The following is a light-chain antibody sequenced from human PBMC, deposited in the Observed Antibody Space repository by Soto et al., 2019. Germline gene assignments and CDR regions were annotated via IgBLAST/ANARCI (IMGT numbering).Light chain of an antibody. CDR2: DAS. CDR3: QQRSYPIT. CDR1: QSLSRY. Sequence: DIVLTQSPDILSLSPGESATLSCRASQSLSRYLAWYQQKPVQAPRLLIYDASHRATGIPVRFSGSGSETDFTITISSLAPEDFAVYYCQQRSYPITFGQGTRLDIK. V-gene: IGKV3-11*01. J-gene: IGKJ5*01.